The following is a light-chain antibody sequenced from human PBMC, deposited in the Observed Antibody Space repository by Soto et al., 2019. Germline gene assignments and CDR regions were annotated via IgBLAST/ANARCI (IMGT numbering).Light chain of an antibody. CDR2: SDN. J-gene: IGLJ1*01. CDR3: AAWDDSLNGYV. V-gene: IGLV1-44*01. Sequence: SLVAQSPPTSGTPGQKVTLSFSWKSSKNGSNTVNWYHQLPGTAPKLLIYSDNQRPSGVPDRFSGSKSGTSASLAISGLQSEDEADYYCAAWDDSLNGYVFASGTKVTVL. CDR1: SSKNGSNT.